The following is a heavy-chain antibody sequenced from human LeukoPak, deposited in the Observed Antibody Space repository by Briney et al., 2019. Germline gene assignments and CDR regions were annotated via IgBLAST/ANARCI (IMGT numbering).Heavy chain of an antibody. D-gene: IGHD1-26*01. Sequence: GASVKVSCKASGYTFTDYYMHWVRQAPGQGLEWMGYIKPNSGGTNYAQKFQGRVTMTRDTSISTAHMELSRLTFDDTAVYYCARGGSYLSAFDIWGQGTMVTVSS. J-gene: IGHJ3*02. CDR3: ARGGSYLSAFDI. CDR1: GYTFTDYY. V-gene: IGHV1-2*02. CDR2: IKPNSGGT.